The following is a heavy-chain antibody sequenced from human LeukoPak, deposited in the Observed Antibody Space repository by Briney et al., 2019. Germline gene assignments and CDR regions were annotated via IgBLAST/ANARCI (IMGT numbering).Heavy chain of an antibody. D-gene: IGHD2-2*02. CDR3: ARASSRDSTTCYNLSWFAP. CDR2: ISHSGST. Sequence: SETLSLTCAVNSGPFSGFYWSWIRQPPGKGLEWIGKISHSGSTTYNPSLKSRVTMSVDTSKNQISLKLSSVTAADTAVYYCARASSRDSTTCYNLSWFAPWGQGTLVTVSS. V-gene: IGHV4-34*01. CDR1: SGPFSGFY. J-gene: IGHJ5*02.